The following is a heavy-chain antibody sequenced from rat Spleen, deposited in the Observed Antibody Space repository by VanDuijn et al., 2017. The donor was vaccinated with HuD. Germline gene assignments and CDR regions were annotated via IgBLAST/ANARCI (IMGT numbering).Heavy chain of an antibody. CDR1: GYSITSNYC. CDR2: INSAGST. D-gene: IGHD1-12*02. Sequence: EVQLQESGPGLVKPSQSLSLTCSVTGYSITSNYCGWIRKFLGNKVEWMGYINSAGSTIYNPSLNSRISITRDTSKNQFFLQVNSVTTEDTATYYCARSEGTHYYLPFADWGQGTLVTVSS. V-gene: IGHV3-3*01. CDR3: ARSEGTHYYLPFAD. J-gene: IGHJ3*01.